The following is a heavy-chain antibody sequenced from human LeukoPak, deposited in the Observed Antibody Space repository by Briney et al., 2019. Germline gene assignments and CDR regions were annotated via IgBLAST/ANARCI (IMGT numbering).Heavy chain of an antibody. CDR3: ATEGRWLGYFDY. V-gene: IGHV1-46*01. CDR1: GYTFTSYY. Sequence: ASVKVSCKASGYTFTSYYMHWVRQAPGQGLEWMGIINPSGGSTSYAQKFQGRVTMTEDTSTDTAYMELSSLRSEDTAVYYCATEGRWLGYFDYWGQGTLATVSS. D-gene: IGHD6-19*01. J-gene: IGHJ4*02. CDR2: INPSGGST.